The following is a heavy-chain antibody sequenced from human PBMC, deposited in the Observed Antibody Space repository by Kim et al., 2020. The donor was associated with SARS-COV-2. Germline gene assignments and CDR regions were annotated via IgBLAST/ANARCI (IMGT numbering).Heavy chain of an antibody. CDR3: SKENGRIGVPLLDL. D-gene: IGHD2-8*01. CDR1: GFSFSDYA. J-gene: IGHJ4*02. V-gene: IGHV3-23*01. Sequence: GGSLRLSCAASGFSFSDYAMSWVRQAPGKGLEWVAGISAGGGGDKHYAGPVQGRVTISRDNARNTVYLQMNRLRVEDTAVYYCSKENGRIGVPLLDLWGPGTLVTVSS. CDR2: ISAGGGGDK.